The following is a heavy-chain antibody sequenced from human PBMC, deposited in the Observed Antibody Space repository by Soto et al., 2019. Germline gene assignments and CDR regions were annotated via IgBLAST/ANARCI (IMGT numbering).Heavy chain of an antibody. V-gene: IGHV3-23*01. J-gene: IGHJ6*02. CDR2: ISGSGGST. D-gene: IGHD3-10*01. CDR3: AKSKWGTMVRGALYYHGMDV. Sequence: GGSLRLSCAASGFTFSSYAMSWVRQAPGKGLEWVSAISGSGGSTYYADSVKGRFTISRDNSKNTLYLQMNSLRAEDTAVYYCAKSKWGTMVRGALYYHGMDVWGQGTTVTVSS. CDR1: GFTFSSYA.